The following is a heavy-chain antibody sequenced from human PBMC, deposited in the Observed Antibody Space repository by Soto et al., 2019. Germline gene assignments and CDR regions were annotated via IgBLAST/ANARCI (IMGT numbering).Heavy chain of an antibody. CDR3: ARGSEGGDIVLVPAATAFDY. D-gene: IGHD2-2*01. V-gene: IGHV1-46*01. Sequence: ASVKVSCKASGYTFTSYYMHWVRQAPGQGLEWMGIINPSGGNTSYAQKFQGRVTITRDTSTSTVYMELSSLRSEDTAVYYCARGSEGGDIVLVPAATAFDYWGQGTLVTVSS. CDR1: GYTFTSYY. CDR2: INPSGGNT. J-gene: IGHJ4*02.